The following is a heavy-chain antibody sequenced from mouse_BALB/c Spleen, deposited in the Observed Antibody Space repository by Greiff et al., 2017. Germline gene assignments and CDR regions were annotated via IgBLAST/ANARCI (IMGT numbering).Heavy chain of an antibody. CDR1: GYSITSGYY. Sequence: EVHLVESGPGLVKPSQSLSLTCSVTGYSITSGYYWNWIRQFPGNQLEWMGYISYDGSNNYNPSLKNRISITRDTSKNQFFLKLNSVTTEDTATYYCASRPYYGYDYWGQGTTRTVSS. D-gene: IGHD1-2*01. J-gene: IGHJ2*01. CDR2: ISYDGSN. CDR3: ASRPYYGYDY. V-gene: IGHV3-6*02.